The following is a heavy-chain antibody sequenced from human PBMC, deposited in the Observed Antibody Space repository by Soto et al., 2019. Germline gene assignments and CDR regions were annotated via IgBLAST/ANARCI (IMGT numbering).Heavy chain of an antibody. D-gene: IGHD3-10*01. CDR2: TSGAGDTT. V-gene: IGHV3-23*01. Sequence: LRICFASCRLSVSSDGVSLVRQTPGKELEWISATSGAGDTTYYADSVKGWFTISRDNSKNTLYLQMSNLRAEDTAVYYCAKDLSPWRGFGLGHWGQETLVTVSS. CDR1: RLSVSSDG. J-gene: IGHJ5*02. CDR3: AKDLSPWRGFGLGH.